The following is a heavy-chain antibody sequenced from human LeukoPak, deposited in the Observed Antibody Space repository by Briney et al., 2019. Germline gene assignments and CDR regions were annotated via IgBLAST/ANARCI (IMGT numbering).Heavy chain of an antibody. CDR2: IIPILGIA. V-gene: IGHV1-69*04. CDR1: GGTFSSYA. J-gene: IGHJ3*02. Sequence: WASVKVSCKASGGTFSSYAISWVRQAPGQELEWMGRIIPILGIANYAQKFQGRVTITADKSTSTAYMELSSLRSEDTAVYYCASSGGGATPDAFDIWGQGTMVTVSS. D-gene: IGHD1-26*01. CDR3: ASSGGGATPDAFDI.